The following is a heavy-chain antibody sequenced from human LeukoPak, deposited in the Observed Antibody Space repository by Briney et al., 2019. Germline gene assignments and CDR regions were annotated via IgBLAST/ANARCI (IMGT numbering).Heavy chain of an antibody. CDR3: ARGTNYMGRVFDY. D-gene: IGHD4/OR15-4a*01. Sequence: SETLSLICTVSDGSISSYYWSWIRQPPGKGLEWIGYIYYSGGTNYNPSLKSRVTISVDTSKNQFSLKLNSMTAADTAVYYCARGTNYMGRVFDYWGHGTLVTVSS. CDR2: IYYSGGT. CDR1: DGSISSYY. J-gene: IGHJ4*01. V-gene: IGHV4-59*01.